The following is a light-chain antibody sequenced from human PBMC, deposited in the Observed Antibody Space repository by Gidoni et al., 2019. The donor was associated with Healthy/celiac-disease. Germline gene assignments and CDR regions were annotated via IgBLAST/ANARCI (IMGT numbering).Light chain of an antibody. V-gene: IGKV3-20*01. CDR3: QQYGSSPLT. Sequence: EIVLTQSPGTLSLSPGERATLSCRASQSVSSSYLDWYQQKPGQAPRLRIYGASSRATGIPDRFSGSESGTDFTLTISRLEPEDFAVYYCQQYGSSPLTFGGGTKVEIK. J-gene: IGKJ4*01. CDR1: QSVSSSY. CDR2: GAS.